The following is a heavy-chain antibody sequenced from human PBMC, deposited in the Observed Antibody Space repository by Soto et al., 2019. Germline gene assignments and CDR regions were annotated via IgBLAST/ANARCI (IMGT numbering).Heavy chain of an antibody. CDR3: AKDRSSTSCYAFDY. V-gene: IGHV3-23*01. Sequence: EVQLLESGGGLVQPGGSLRLSCAASGFTFRNYAMSWARQAPGKGLEWVSAISGSGGTTHYADSVKGRFTISRDNSKNTLYLLRNSLRVEDTAVYYCAKDRSSTSCYAFDYWGQGSLVTVSS. J-gene: IGHJ4*02. CDR1: GFTFRNYA. CDR2: ISGSGGTT. D-gene: IGHD2-2*01.